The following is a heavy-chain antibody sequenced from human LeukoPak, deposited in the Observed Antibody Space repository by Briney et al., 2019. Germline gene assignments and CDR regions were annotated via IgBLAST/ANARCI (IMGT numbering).Heavy chain of an antibody. Sequence: ASVKVSCKASGGTFSSYAISWVRQAPGQGLEWMGRIIPILGIANHAQKFQGRVTITADKSTSTAYMELSSLRSEDTAVYYCARELGGYSYGFHSYYYYGMDVWGQGTTVTVSS. CDR2: IIPILGIA. D-gene: IGHD5-18*01. J-gene: IGHJ6*02. CDR3: ARELGGYSYGFHSYYYYGMDV. V-gene: IGHV1-69*04. CDR1: GGTFSSYA.